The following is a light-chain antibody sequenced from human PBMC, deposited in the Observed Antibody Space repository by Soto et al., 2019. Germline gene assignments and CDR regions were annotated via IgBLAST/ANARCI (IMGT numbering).Light chain of an antibody. CDR2: AAS. J-gene: IGKJ2*01. CDR3: QQSFSTPYT. CDR1: QFISNH. Sequence: DIQMTQSPPSLSASVGDRVTITCRASQFISNHLNWYQQKPGKPPQFLIYAASGFLSGVPSRFSGSGSGTDFSLTISSLQPEDFATYFCQQSFSTPYTFGQGTRLEIK. V-gene: IGKV1-39*01.